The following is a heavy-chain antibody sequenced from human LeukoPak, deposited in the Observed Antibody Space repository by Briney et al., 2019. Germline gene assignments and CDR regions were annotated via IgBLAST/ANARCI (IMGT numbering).Heavy chain of an antibody. Sequence: GGSLRLSCAASGFTVSSNYMSWVRQAPGKGLEWVANIKQDGSENYYVDSVKGRFTTSRDNAKNSLFLQMNSLKTEDTAFYYCAKGARSSSGYTTDWGQGILVTVSS. CDR3: AKGARSSSGYTTD. CDR1: GFTVSSNY. D-gene: IGHD3-22*01. V-gene: IGHV3-7*03. J-gene: IGHJ4*02. CDR2: IKQDGSEN.